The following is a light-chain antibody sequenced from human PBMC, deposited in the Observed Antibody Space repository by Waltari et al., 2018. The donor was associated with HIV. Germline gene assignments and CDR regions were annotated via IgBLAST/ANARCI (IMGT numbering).Light chain of an antibody. CDR3: TSYAGTTDFYVL. V-gene: IGLV2-8*01. CDR1: NSDIANSNY. CDR2: GVN. Sequence: SALTQPPSASGSPGQSVTISCTGTNSDIANSNYVAWYQQHPGNAPKLIISGVNKRPAEGRNRCAGSKASNTASLTVSGLQAEDEADYYCTSYAGTTDFYVLVGGGTKLTVL. J-gene: IGLJ2*01.